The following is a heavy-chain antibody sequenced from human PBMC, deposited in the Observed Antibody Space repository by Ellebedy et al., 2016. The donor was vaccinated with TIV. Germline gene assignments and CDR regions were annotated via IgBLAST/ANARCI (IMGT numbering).Heavy chain of an antibody. D-gene: IGHD6-13*01. Sequence: ASVTVSCXASGYTFTSYDINWVRQATGQGLEWMGWMNPNSGNTGYAQKFQGRVTMTRNTSISTAYMELSSLRSEDTAVYYCASRGGSSSWYVDYWGQGTLVTVSS. V-gene: IGHV1-8*01. CDR3: ASRGGSSSWYVDY. J-gene: IGHJ4*02. CDR2: MNPNSGNT. CDR1: GYTFTSYD.